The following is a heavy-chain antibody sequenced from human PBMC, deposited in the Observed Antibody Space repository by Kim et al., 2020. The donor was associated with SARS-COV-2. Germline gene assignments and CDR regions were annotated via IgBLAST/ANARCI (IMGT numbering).Heavy chain of an antibody. Sequence: ASVKVSCKASGYTFTSYYMHWVRQAPGQGLEWMGIINPSGGSTSYAQKFQGRVTMTRDTSTSTVYMELSSLRSEDTAVYYCARDHELAYDSSGYSLFIWGQGTMVTVSS. CDR3: ARDHELAYDSSGYSLFI. D-gene: IGHD3-22*01. V-gene: IGHV1-46*01. CDR2: INPSGGST. J-gene: IGHJ3*02. CDR1: GYTFTSYY.